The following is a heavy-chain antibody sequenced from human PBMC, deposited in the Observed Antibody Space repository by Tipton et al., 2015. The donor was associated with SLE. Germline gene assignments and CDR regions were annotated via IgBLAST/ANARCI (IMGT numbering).Heavy chain of an antibody. D-gene: IGHD3-16*01. J-gene: IGHJ4*02. CDR3: ASGEGDPKYFDY. CDR2: IYTSGGT. V-gene: IGHV4-61*02. Sequence: TLSLTCTVSGGSINGGSYFWNWIRQPAGKGLEWIGRIYTSGGTTYNPSLRSRVTISGDTSKNQFSLKLSSVTAADTAVYYCASGEGDPKYFDYWGQGTLVTVSS. CDR1: GGSINGGSYF.